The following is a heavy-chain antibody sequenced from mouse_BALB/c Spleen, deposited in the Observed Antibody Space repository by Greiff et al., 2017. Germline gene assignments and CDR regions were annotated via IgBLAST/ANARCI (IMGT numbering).Heavy chain of an antibody. CDR2: ISYSGST. CDR1: GDSITSGY. CDR3: ARCDGSSYGFAY. D-gene: IGHD1-1*01. Sequence: VQLKESGPSLVKPSQTLSLTCSVTGDSITSGYWNWIRKFPGNKLEYMGYISYSGSTYYNPSLKSRISITRDTSKNQYYLQLNSVTTEDTATYYCARCDGSSYGFAYWGQGTLVTVSA. J-gene: IGHJ3*01. V-gene: IGHV3-8*02.